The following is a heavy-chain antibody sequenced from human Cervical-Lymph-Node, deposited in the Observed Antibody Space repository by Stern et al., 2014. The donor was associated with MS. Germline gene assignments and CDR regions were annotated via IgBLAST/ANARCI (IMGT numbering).Heavy chain of an antibody. V-gene: IGHV3-21*01. CDR3: ARDQGGKYYDSSGYYSDAFDI. D-gene: IGHD3-22*01. CDR2: ISSRSSYI. Sequence: EVQLVESGGGLVKPGGSLRLSCAASGFTFRSYSMNWVRQAPGKGLEWVSSISSRSSYIYYADSVKGRFTISRDNAKNSLYLQMNSLRAEDTAVYYCARDQGGKYYDSSGYYSDAFDIWGQGTMVTVSS. J-gene: IGHJ3*02. CDR1: GFTFRSYS.